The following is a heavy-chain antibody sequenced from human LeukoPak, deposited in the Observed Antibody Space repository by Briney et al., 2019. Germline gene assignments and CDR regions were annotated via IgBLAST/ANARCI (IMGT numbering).Heavy chain of an antibody. J-gene: IGHJ4*02. Sequence: ASVKVSCKVSGYTLTELSMHWVRQAPGKGLEWMGGFDPEDGETIYAQKFQGRVTMTEDTSTDTAYMELSSLRSEDTAVYYCATDRVSSGYYQGDFDYWGQGTLVTVSS. CDR3: ATDRVSSGYYQGDFDY. D-gene: IGHD3-22*01. CDR2: FDPEDGET. V-gene: IGHV1-24*01. CDR1: GYTLTELS.